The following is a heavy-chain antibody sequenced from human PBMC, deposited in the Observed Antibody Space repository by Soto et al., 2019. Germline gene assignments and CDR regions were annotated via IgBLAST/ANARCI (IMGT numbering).Heavy chain of an antibody. J-gene: IGHJ5*02. D-gene: IGHD6-13*01. Sequence: QVTVKESGPVLVKPTETLTLTCTVSGFSLSNAGLGVSWIRQPPGKALEWLAHIFSNDENSYSTSLKSRLTIAKDTSKSQVVLTMTNMDPVDPATYYCAWTYSTSWYWFDPWGQGTLVTVSS. CDR3: AWTYSTSWYWFDP. CDR1: GFSLSNAGLG. V-gene: IGHV2-26*01. CDR2: IFSNDEN.